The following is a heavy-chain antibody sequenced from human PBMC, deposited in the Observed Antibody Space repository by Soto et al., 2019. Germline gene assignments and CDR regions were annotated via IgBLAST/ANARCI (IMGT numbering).Heavy chain of an antibody. Sequence: SVKVSCKASGGTFSSYAISWVRQAPGQGLEWMGGIIPIFGTANYAQKFQGRVTITADESTSTAYMELGSLRSEDTAVYYCARGVGAAAGPLYYYGMDVWGQGTTVTVSS. CDR3: ARGVGAAAGPLYYYGMDV. V-gene: IGHV1-69*13. CDR2: IIPIFGTA. CDR1: GGTFSSYA. D-gene: IGHD6-13*01. J-gene: IGHJ6*02.